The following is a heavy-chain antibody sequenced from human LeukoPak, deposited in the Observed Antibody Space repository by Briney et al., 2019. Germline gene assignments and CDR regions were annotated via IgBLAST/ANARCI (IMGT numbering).Heavy chain of an antibody. J-gene: IGHJ5*02. CDR2: IYSGGST. D-gene: IGHD1-26*01. V-gene: IGHV3-53*01. CDR3: ARHRDMMGATPNWFDP. CDR1: GFTVSSNY. Sequence: SGGSLRLSCAASGFTVSSNYMSWVRQAPGKGLEWVSVIYSGGSTYYADSVKGRFTISRDNSKNTLYLQMNSLRAEDTAVYYCARHRDMMGATPNWFDPWGQGTLVTVSS.